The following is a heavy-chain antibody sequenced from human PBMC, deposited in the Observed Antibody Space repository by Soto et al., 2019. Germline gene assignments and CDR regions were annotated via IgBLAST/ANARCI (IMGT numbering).Heavy chain of an antibody. D-gene: IGHD6-19*01. Sequence: GGSLRLSCAASGFTFSSYGMHWVRQAPGKGLEWVAVISYDGSNKYYADSVKGRFTISRDNSKNTLYLQMNSLRAEDTAVYYCTRRYSDGWYSDYWGQGTLVTVSS. CDR3: TRRYSDGWYSDY. CDR2: ISYDGSNK. V-gene: IGHV3-30*03. CDR1: GFTFSSYG. J-gene: IGHJ4*02.